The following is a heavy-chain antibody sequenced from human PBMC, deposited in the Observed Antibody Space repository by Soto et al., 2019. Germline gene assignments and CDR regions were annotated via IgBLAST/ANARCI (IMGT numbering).Heavy chain of an antibody. J-gene: IGHJ4*02. CDR1: GFTFSSYS. CDR3: ARDAGRYCSSTSCYILHX. V-gene: IGHV3-21*01. CDR2: ISSSSSYI. D-gene: IGHD2-2*02. Sequence: GSLRLSCAASGFTFSSYSMNWVRQAPGKGLEWVSSISSSSSYIYYADSVEGRFTISRDNAKNSLYLQMNSLRAEDTAVYYCARDAGRYCSSTSCYILHXWGQGTLVTVSX.